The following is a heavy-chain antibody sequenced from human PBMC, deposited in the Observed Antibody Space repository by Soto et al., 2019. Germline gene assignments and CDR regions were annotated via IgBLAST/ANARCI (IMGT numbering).Heavy chain of an antibody. V-gene: IGHV4-59*13. J-gene: IGHJ4*02. Sequence: SETLSLTCTVSGGSISSYYWSWIRQPPGKGLEWIGYIYYSGSTNYNPSLKSRVTISVDTSKNQCSLKLSSVTAADTAVYYCARFRDAFDYWGQGTLVTVSS. CDR3: ARFRDAFDY. CDR2: IYYSGST. CDR1: GGSISSYY.